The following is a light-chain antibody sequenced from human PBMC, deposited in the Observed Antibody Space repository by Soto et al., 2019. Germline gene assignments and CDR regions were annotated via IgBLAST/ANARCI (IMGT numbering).Light chain of an antibody. CDR1: QSVSSN. CDR3: HKYNNWPPWT. J-gene: IGKJ1*01. V-gene: IGKV3-15*01. CDR2: GAS. Sequence: EIVMTQSPATLSVSPGERATLSCRASQSVSSNLAWYQQKPGQAPRLLIYGASTRATGIPDRFSGSGSGTEFTLTISSLQSEDYAVYYCHKYNNWPPWTFGQGTKVDIK.